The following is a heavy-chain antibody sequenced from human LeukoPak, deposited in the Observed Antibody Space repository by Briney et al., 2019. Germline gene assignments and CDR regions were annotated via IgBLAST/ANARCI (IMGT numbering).Heavy chain of an antibody. V-gene: IGHV3-23*01. CDR3: AKHWGRHYYDSSGYPT. J-gene: IGHJ5*02. Sequence: PGGSLRLSCAASGFTFSSYGMSWVRQAPGKGLEWVSAISGSDGSTYYADSVKGRFTISRDNSKNTLYLQMNSLRAEDTAVYYCAKHWGRHYYDSSGYPTWGQGTLVTVSS. D-gene: IGHD3-22*01. CDR1: GFTFSSYG. CDR2: ISGSDGST.